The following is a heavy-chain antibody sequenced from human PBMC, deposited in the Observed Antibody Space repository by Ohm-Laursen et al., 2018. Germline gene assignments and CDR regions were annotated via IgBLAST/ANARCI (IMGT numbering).Heavy chain of an antibody. V-gene: IGHV3-74*01. D-gene: IGHD3-10*01. CDR2: INSDGSST. Sequence: GSLRLSCAASGFTFSSYWMHWVRQAPGKGLVWVSRINSDGSSTSYADSVKGRFTISRDNAKNTLYLQMNSLRAEDTAVYYCASRVYGDAFDIWGQGTMVTVSS. J-gene: IGHJ3*02. CDR3: ASRVYGDAFDI. CDR1: GFTFSSYW.